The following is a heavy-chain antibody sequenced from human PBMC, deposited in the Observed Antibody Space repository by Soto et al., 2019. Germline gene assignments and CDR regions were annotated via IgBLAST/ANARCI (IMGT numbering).Heavy chain of an antibody. Sequence: EVQLVESGGGLVQPGGSLRLSCAASGFTFSSYWMHWDRQAPGKGLEWVSRINSDSSSTNYADSVKGRFTITRDNAKNTLYLQMNSLGAEDTAVYYCARDEPNYDFWRRGLDVWGQGTTVSVSS. J-gene: IGHJ6*02. D-gene: IGHD3-3*01. CDR3: ARDEPNYDFWRRGLDV. CDR1: GFTFSSYW. CDR2: INSDSSST. V-gene: IGHV3-74*01.